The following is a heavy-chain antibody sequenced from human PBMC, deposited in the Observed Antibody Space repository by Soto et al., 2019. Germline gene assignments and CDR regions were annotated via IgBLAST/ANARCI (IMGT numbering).Heavy chain of an antibody. CDR3: ARGSGVNYYDSSGYHG. Sequence: PSETLSLTCTASGGSVSSGSYYWGWIRQPPGKGLEWIGYIYYSGSTNYNPSLKSRVTISVDTSKNQFSLKLSSVTAADTAVYYCARGSGVNYYDSSGYHGWGQGTLVTVSS. D-gene: IGHD3-22*01. CDR1: GGSVSSGSYY. V-gene: IGHV4-61*01. J-gene: IGHJ4*02. CDR2: IYYSGST.